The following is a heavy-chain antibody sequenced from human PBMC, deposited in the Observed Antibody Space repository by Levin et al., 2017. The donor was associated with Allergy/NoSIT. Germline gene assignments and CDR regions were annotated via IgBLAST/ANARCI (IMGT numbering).Heavy chain of an antibody. CDR3: TTYFPPDFDSGTGRGAFDV. D-gene: IGHD3-10*01. V-gene: IGHV3-15*05. CDR1: GFTFSNAW. CDR2: IKDKTDGETR. Sequence: GGSLRLSCAASGFTFSNAWMNWVRQAPGKGLEWVGRIKDKTDGETRDYAAPVKGRFAISRDDSKNTLYLQMSSLKTEDSAVYYCTTYFPPDFDSGTGRGAFDVWGQGTMVTVSS. J-gene: IGHJ3*01.